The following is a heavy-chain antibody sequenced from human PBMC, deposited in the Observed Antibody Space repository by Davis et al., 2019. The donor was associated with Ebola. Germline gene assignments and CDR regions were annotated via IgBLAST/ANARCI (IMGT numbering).Heavy chain of an antibody. V-gene: IGHV3-30*18. CDR1: GFTFSSYG. CDR3: ANGRKGGYYYYGMDV. D-gene: IGHD3-16*01. CDR2: ISYDGSNK. Sequence: GESLKISCAASGFTFSSYGMHWVRQAPGKGLEWVAVISYDGSNKYYADSVKGRFTISRDNSKNTLYLQMNSLRAEDTAVYYCANGRKGGYYYYGMDVWGQGTTVTVSS. J-gene: IGHJ6*02.